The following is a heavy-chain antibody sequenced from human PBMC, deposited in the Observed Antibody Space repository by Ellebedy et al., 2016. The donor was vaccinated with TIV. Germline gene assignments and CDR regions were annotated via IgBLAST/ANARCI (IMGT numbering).Heavy chain of an antibody. D-gene: IGHD6-19*01. Sequence: AASVKVSCKASGYTFTSHYMHWVRQAPGQGLEWMGVIKPSGTWTVYAQNFQGRVTMTRDTSTNTDYMELNSLRSEDAALYYCAREIAMAGKTFDYWGQGTLVTVSS. CDR2: IKPSGTWT. V-gene: IGHV1-46*01. CDR1: GYTFTSHY. J-gene: IGHJ4*02. CDR3: AREIAMAGKTFDY.